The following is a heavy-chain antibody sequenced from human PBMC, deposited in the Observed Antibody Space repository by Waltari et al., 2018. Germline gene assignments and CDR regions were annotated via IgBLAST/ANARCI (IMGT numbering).Heavy chain of an antibody. D-gene: IGHD3-10*01. V-gene: IGHV4-4*07. CDR3: ARDSYYYGSGSEKGFDY. J-gene: IGHJ4*02. CDR1: GGSISSYY. CDR2: IYTRGST. Sequence: QVQLQESGPGLVKPSETLSLTCTVSGGSISSYYWSWIRQPAGKGLEWIGRIYTRGSTNYNPSLKSRVTMSVDTSKNQFSLKLSSVTAADTAVYYCARDSYYYGSGSEKGFDYWGQGTLVTVSS.